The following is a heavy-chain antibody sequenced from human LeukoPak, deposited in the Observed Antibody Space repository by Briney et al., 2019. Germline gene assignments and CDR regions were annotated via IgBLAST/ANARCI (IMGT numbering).Heavy chain of an antibody. V-gene: IGHV3-23*01. J-gene: IGHJ4*02. D-gene: IGHD3-22*01. CDR2: ISGSGGWT. CDR3: AKDPTMIVVVIPDY. Sequence: PGGSLRLSCAASGFTFSSYGMTWVRQAPGKGLEWVSVISGSGGWTYYADSVKGRFNISRDNSKNTLYLQMKSLRAEDTAVYYCAKDPTMIVVVIPDYWGQGTLVTVSS. CDR1: GFTFSSYG.